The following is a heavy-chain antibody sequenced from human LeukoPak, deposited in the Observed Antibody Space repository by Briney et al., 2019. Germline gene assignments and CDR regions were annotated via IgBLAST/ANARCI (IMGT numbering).Heavy chain of an antibody. V-gene: IGHV4-59*01. CDR3: ARVEFPFIAAAGTPAAAFDI. Sequence: SETLCPTRTVSGGSICSYYCSWIRQPPGKGLEWIGYIYYSGRTNYNPSLKSRVTISVDTSKNQFFLKLISVPAADTAVYYSARVEFPFIAAAGTPAAAFDIWG. J-gene: IGHJ3*02. D-gene: IGHD6-13*01. CDR2: IYYSGRT. CDR1: GGSICSYY.